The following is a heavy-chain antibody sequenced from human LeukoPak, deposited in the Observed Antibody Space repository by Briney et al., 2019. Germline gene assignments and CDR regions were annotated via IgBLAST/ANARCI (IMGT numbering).Heavy chain of an antibody. J-gene: IGHJ4*02. V-gene: IGHV3-23*01. CDR2: LSGGGGST. D-gene: IGHD4-17*01. CDR1: GFTFSDYA. Sequence: PGGSLRLSCAASGFTFSDYAMNWARQAPGKGLQWVSTLSGGGGSTFYADSVKGRFTISRDTSKNTLYLQMKSLRADDTAVYYCARGASAAVITKAGFDYWGRGTLVTVSS. CDR3: ARGASAAVITKAGFDY.